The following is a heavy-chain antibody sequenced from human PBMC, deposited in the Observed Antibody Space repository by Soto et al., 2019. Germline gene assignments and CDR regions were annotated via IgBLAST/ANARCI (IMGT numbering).Heavy chain of an antibody. CDR1: GYTFTSYD. CDR3: ARERTGPNYFDY. D-gene: IGHD1-7*01. Sequence: QVQLVQSGAEVKKPGASVKVSCKASGYTFTSYDINWVRQATGQGLEWMGWMNPNSGNTAYAQKSQGRVTMTRNTSISTAYMELSSLRSEDTAVYYCARERTGPNYFDYWGQGTLVTVSS. V-gene: IGHV1-8*01. CDR2: MNPNSGNT. J-gene: IGHJ4*02.